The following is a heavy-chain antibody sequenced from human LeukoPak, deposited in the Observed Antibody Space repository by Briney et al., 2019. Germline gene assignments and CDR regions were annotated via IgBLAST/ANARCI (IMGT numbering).Heavy chain of an antibody. Sequence: PSETLSLTCTVSGGSISSGNYYWSWIRLHPGKGLEWLGYIYYSGGTQYNPSLKSRVTISVDTSKNQFSLRLSSVTAADTAVYYCARLDILTAANFDPWGQGTLVTVSS. D-gene: IGHD3-9*01. V-gene: IGHV4-31*03. J-gene: IGHJ5*02. CDR3: ARLDILTAANFDP. CDR2: IYYSGGT. CDR1: GGSISSGNYY.